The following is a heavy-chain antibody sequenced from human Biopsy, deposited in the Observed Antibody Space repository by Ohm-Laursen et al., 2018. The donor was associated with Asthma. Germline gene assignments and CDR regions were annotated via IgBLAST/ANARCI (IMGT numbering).Heavy chain of an antibody. CDR1: GFTFSIYD. V-gene: IGHV3-30*03. J-gene: IGHJ3*02. Sequence: SLRLSCAASGFTFSIYDIHWVRQAPGKGLEWVAVISYDGGNKFYGDSVKGRFTLSRDNSRNTLYLQMNSLRVEDTAIYYCARTHERWTSIQDDALDIWGQGTTVIVSS. D-gene: IGHD4-23*01. CDR3: ARTHERWTSIQDDALDI. CDR2: ISYDGGNK.